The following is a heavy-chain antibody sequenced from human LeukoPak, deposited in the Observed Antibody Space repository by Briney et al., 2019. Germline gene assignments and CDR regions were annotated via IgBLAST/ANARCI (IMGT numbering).Heavy chain of an antibody. CDR1: GYTFTGYY. CDR3: ARVGVRRWYLTLLDY. D-gene: IGHD2-15*01. Sequence: ASAKVSCKPSGYTFTGYYVHWVRQAPGQGLEWMGWINPNSGGTNYAQKFQGRVTMTRDTSISTAYMELSSLRSDDMAVYYCARVGVRRWYLTLLDYWGQGTLVTVSS. CDR2: INPNSGGT. V-gene: IGHV1-2*02. J-gene: IGHJ4*02.